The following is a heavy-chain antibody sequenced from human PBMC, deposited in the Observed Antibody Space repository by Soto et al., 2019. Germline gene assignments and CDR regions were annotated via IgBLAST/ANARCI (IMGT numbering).Heavy chain of an antibody. CDR3: AREVRAYGSGSYYPDY. J-gene: IGHJ4*02. D-gene: IGHD3-10*01. CDR2: IYYSGST. Sequence: QVQLQESGPGLVQPSQTLSLTCTVSGGSISSSGYYWSWIRQPPGNGLESIGYIYYSGSTYYNPSLKSRLTISVDTSKNQFSLKLTSVTAADTAVYYCAREVRAYGSGSYYPDYWGQGTLVTVSS. CDR1: GGSISSSGYY. V-gene: IGHV4-31*03.